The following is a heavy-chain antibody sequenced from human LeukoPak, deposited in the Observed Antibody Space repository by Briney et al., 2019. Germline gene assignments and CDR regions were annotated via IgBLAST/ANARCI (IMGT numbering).Heavy chain of an antibody. V-gene: IGHV1-46*01. J-gene: IGHJ4*02. CDR3: ARAKEGVY. CDR2: INPSGGST. CDR1: GYIFTSYY. Sequence: GASVKVSCKASGYIFTSYYMHWVRQAPGQGLEWMGIINPSGGSTSYAQKFQGRVTMTRDTSISTAYMELSRLRSDDTAVYYCARAKEGVYWGQGTLVTVSS.